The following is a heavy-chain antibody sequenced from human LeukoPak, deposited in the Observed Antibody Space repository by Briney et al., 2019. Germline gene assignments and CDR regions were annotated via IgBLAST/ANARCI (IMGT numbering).Heavy chain of an antibody. D-gene: IGHD3-3*01. V-gene: IGHV4-59*01. J-gene: IGHJ4*02. CDR1: GDSMNDYY. CDR2: IYYNGGT. CDR3: ARQLRFFGKFDS. Sequence: SETLSLTCSVSGDSMNDYYWSWIRQPPGKGLEWIGYIYYNGGTNYKPSLKSRITISVDTSKNEFSLKLCSVTAADTAVYYCARQLRFFGKFDSWGQGTLVTVSS.